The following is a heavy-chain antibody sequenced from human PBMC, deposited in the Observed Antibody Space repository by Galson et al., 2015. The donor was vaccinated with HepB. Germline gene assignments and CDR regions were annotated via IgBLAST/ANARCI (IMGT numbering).Heavy chain of an antibody. CDR3: ARDLYYYYYGMDV. J-gene: IGHJ6*02. Sequence: SVKVSCKASGYTFTKFYIHWVRQAPGQGLEWMGIINPGGGTTTYAQRFQGRVTMTGDTSTSTVYIELSSLRSEDTAVYYCARDLYYYYYGMDVWGQGTTVTVSS. CDR2: INPGGGTT. V-gene: IGHV1-46*01. CDR1: GYTFTKFY.